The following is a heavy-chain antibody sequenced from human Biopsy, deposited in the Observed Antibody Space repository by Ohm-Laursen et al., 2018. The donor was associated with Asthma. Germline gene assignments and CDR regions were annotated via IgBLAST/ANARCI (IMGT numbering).Heavy chain of an antibody. J-gene: IGHJ6*02. D-gene: IGHD6-19*01. V-gene: IGHV1-69*01. Sequence: SSVKVSYKPPGGTFSNFAISWVRQAPGQGLEWLGGIMTVFGTTNYAQKFQGRVTITADESTSTAYMEVTSLRSEDTAIYYCARCQVGYSSGWSLLLKKIYYSGMDVWGQGNAVTVSS. CDR1: GGTFSNFA. CDR2: IMTVFGTT. CDR3: ARCQVGYSSGWSLLLKKIYYSGMDV.